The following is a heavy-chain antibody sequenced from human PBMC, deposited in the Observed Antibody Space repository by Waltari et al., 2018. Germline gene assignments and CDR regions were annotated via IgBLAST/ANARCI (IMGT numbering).Heavy chain of an antibody. V-gene: IGHV3-30*18. J-gene: IGHJ4*02. CDR2: ISYDENTK. Sequence: QVQLVASGGSGVQPGKSLTLSCDAFGCHFCRSGMHWVRQAPGKGLEWVAVISYDENTKHYAESVRGRFIISRDNSKNTLHLEMNSLRGEDTAIYFCGKDLLSVVMAVENWGQGTLVTVSS. CDR3: GKDLLSVVMAVEN. D-gene: IGHD3-22*01. CDR1: GCHFCRSG.